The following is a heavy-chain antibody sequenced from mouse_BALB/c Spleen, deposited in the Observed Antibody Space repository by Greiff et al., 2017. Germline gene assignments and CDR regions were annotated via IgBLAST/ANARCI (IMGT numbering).Heavy chain of an antibody. J-gene: IGHJ1*01. Sequence: DVKVVESGGGLVKPGGSLKLSCAASGFTFSSYTMSWVRQTPEKRLEWVATISSGGSYTYYPDSVKGRFTISRDNAKNTLYLQMSSLKSEDTAMYYCTRDRERYFDVWGAGTTVTVSS. V-gene: IGHV5-6-4*01. CDR2: ISSGGSYT. CDR3: TRDRERYFDV. D-gene: IGHD3-3*01. CDR1: GFTFSSYT.